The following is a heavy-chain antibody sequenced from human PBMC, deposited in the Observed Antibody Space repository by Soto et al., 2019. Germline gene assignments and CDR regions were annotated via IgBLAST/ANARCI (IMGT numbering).Heavy chain of an antibody. D-gene: IGHD3-16*01. CDR1: DCPISSSSHY. V-gene: IGHV4-39*01. Sequence: SETLSPSRTVSDCPISSSSHYWGRILQPPGKGLEWIGSIYYSGSTYYNPSLKSRVTISVDTSKNQFSLKLSSVTAADMAVYYCARNWFGGSDVDYYMDVWGKGTTVTVSS. CDR3: ARNWFGGSDVDYYMDV. CDR2: IYYSGST. J-gene: IGHJ6*03.